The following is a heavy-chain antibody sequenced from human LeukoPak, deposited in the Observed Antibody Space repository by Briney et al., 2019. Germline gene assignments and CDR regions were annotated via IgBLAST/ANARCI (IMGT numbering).Heavy chain of an antibody. Sequence: GGSLRLSCAASGFAFSSSAMHWVRQASGKGLEWVGRIRSKANSYATAYAASVKGRFTISRDDSKNTAYLQMNSLKTEDTAVYYCSSTSAEGFAYWGQGTLVTVSS. CDR2: IRSKANSYAT. V-gene: IGHV3-73*01. CDR3: SSTSAEGFAY. CDR1: GFAFSSSA. D-gene: IGHD1-26*01. J-gene: IGHJ4*02.